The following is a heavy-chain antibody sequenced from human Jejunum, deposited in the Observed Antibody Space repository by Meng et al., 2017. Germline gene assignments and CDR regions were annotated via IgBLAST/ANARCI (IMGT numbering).Heavy chain of an antibody. Sequence: GESLKISCQGSGYTFTNYWIGWVRQMPGKGLEWMGNIYPGDSDTRYSPSFQGQVTISADKSISTAYLQWSSLKASDTAIYYCARRPGCSSGWYGFPDYWGQGTLVTVSS. D-gene: IGHD6-19*01. V-gene: IGHV5-51*01. CDR2: IYPGDSDT. CDR3: ARRPGCSSGWYGFPDY. J-gene: IGHJ4*02. CDR1: GYTFTNYW.